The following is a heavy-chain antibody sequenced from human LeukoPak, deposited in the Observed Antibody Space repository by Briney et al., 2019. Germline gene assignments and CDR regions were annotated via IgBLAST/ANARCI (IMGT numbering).Heavy chain of an antibody. V-gene: IGHV3-23*01. Sequence: PGGSLRLSCAASGFTFSSYAMSWVRQAPGKGLEWVSVISGSGDITYYADSVKGRFTISRDNSKNTLYLQMNSLRAEDAAVYYCAKGALGPMVRGVIIYWGQGTLVTVSS. CDR3: AKGALGPMVRGVIIY. D-gene: IGHD3-10*01. J-gene: IGHJ4*02. CDR2: ISGSGDIT. CDR1: GFTFSSYA.